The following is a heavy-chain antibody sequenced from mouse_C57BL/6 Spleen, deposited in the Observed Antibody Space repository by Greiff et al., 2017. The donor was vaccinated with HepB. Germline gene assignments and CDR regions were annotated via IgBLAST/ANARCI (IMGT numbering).Heavy chain of an antibody. CDR1: GYTFTSYW. D-gene: IGHD2-4*01. CDR3: ARSGIYYDYDGGFAY. J-gene: IGHJ3*01. CDR2: IYPGSGST. Sequence: VQLQQPGAELVKPGASVKMSCKASGYTFTSYWITWVKQRPGQGLEWIGDIYPGSGSTNYNEKFKSKATLTVDTSSSTAYMQLSSLTSEDSAVYYCARSGIYYDYDGGFAYWGQGTLVTVSA. V-gene: IGHV1-55*01.